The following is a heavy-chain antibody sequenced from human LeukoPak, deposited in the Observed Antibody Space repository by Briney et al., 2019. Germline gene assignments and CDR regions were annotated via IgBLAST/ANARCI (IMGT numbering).Heavy chain of an antibody. V-gene: IGHV3-23*01. CDR1: GFSFSSYA. J-gene: IGHJ5*02. CDR3: AKGDGYNYDNWFDP. D-gene: IGHD5-24*01. Sequence: PGGSLRLSCAASGFSFSSYAMSWVRQAPGKGLEWVSAISDSGGSTYYADSVEGRFTISRDNSQNTLYLQMNSLRAEDTAVYYCAKGDGYNYDNWFDPWGQGTLVTVSS. CDR2: ISDSGGST.